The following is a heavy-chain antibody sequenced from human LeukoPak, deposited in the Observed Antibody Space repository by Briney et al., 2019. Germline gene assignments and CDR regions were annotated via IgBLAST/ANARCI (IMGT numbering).Heavy chain of an antibody. CDR3: ARAWANNWFDP. D-gene: IGHD3-16*01. CDR1: GYTFTSYD. CDR2: MNPNSGNT. V-gene: IGHV1-8*01. Sequence: ASVKVSCKASGYTFTSYDINWVRQATGQGLEWMGWMNPNSGNTCYAQKFQGRVTMTRNTSISTAYMELSSLRSEDTAVYYCARAWANNWFDPWGQGTLVTVSS. J-gene: IGHJ5*02.